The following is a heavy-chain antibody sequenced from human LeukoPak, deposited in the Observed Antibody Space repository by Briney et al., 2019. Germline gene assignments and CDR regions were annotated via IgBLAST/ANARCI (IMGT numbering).Heavy chain of an antibody. CDR3: ARVSVITQYTGSPDYFAS. CDR2: INPNSGDT. CDR1: GYTLTDYY. D-gene: IGHD1-26*01. J-gene: IGHJ4*02. V-gene: IGHV1-2*02. Sequence: GASVTLCFTSSGYTLTDYYIHWIRQPPGQGLELVGWINPNSGDTDYAQRVQSRVTVTRDTSISTAYMELARLTSDDPAVYYCARVSVITQYTGSPDYFASWGQGTLLTVSS.